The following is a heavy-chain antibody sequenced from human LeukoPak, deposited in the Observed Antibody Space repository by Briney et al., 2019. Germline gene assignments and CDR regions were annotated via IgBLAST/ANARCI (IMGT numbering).Heavy chain of an antibody. Sequence: ASVKVSCKASGYTFTGYYMHWVRQAPGQGLEWMGWINPNSGGTNYAQKFQGRVTMTRDTSISTAYMELSRLRSDDTAVYYCARAHATFDWLLPEYFQHWGQGTLVTVPS. CDR3: ARAHATFDWLLPEYFQH. D-gene: IGHD3-9*01. V-gene: IGHV1-2*02. J-gene: IGHJ1*01. CDR1: GYTFTGYY. CDR2: INPNSGGT.